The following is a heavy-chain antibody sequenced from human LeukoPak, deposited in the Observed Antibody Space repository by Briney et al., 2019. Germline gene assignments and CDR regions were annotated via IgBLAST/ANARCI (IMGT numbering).Heavy chain of an antibody. J-gene: IGHJ5*02. CDR3: ARELLPRGWFDP. CDR1: GYSISSGYY. D-gene: IGHD3-10*01. CDR2: IYHSGST. V-gene: IGHV4-38-2*02. Sequence: PSQTLSLTCTVSGYSISSGYYWGWIRQPPGKGLEWIGSIYHSGSTYYNPSLKSRVTISVDTSKNQFSLKLSSVTAADTAVYYCARELLPRGWFDPWGQGTLVTVSS.